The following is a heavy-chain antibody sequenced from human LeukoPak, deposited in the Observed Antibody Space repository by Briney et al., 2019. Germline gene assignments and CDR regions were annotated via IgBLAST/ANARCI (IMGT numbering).Heavy chain of an antibody. CDR3: ARLPNIASTAATDYYYMDV. D-gene: IGHD6-13*01. V-gene: IGHV5-51*03. Sequence: PGESLKISCKAYRYSFANYWLAWVRQMPGKGLECMAIVYAGDSEIRYGPSFQGQVSFSVDKSINTAYLQWSSLKASDTAIYYCARLPNIASTAATDYYYMDVWGKGTTVTVTS. CDR2: VYAGDSEI. CDR1: RYSFANYW. J-gene: IGHJ6*03.